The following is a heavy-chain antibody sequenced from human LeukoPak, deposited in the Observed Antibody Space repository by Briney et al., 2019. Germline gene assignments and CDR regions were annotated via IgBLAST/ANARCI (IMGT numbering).Heavy chain of an antibody. D-gene: IGHD5-18*01. J-gene: IGHJ4*02. CDR2: ISGSGGST. CDR3: AKRIGYGYGPGMFDY. CDR1: GFTFSSYA. Sequence: AGGSLRLSCAASGFTFSSYAMSWVRQAPGKGLEWVSAISGSGGSTYYTDSVKGRFTISRDNSKNTLYLQMNSLRAEDTAVYYCAKRIGYGYGPGMFDYWGQGTLVTVSS. V-gene: IGHV3-23*01.